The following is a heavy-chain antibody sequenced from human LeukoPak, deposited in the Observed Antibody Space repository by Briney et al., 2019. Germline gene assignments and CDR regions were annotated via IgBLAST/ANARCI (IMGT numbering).Heavy chain of an antibody. CDR1: GGSISSYY. J-gene: IGHJ5*02. CDR2: IYYSGST. D-gene: IGHD6-13*01. Sequence: SETLSLTCTVSGGSISSYYWSWIRQPPGKGLEWIGYIYYSGSTHYNPSLKSRVTISVDTSKNQFSLRLSSVTAADTAVYYCARDKQPGDQWGQGTLVTVSS. V-gene: IGHV4-59*01. CDR3: ARDKQPGDQ.